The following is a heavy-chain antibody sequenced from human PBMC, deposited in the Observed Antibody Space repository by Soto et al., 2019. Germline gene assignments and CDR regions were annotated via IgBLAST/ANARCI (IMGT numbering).Heavy chain of an antibody. Sequence: SVKVSCKASGGTFSSYAISWVRQAPGQGLEWMGGIIPIFGTANYAQKFQGRVTITADESTSTAYMELSSLRSEDTAVYYCARDDSSSWHGGAFDIWGQGTMVTVSS. CDR3: ARDDSSSWHGGAFDI. D-gene: IGHD6-13*01. V-gene: IGHV1-69*13. J-gene: IGHJ3*02. CDR2: IIPIFGTA. CDR1: GGTFSSYA.